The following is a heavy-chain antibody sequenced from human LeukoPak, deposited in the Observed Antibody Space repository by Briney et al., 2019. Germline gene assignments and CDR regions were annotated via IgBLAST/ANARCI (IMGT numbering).Heavy chain of an antibody. D-gene: IGHD2-21*02. V-gene: IGHV3-7*01. J-gene: IGHJ5*02. CDR2: INQDGSET. CDR1: GFTFSTSW. CDR3: ARWAGRCGGDCQSEDP. Sequence: GGSLRLSCVGSGFTFSTSWMHWVRQAPGKGPEYVAYINQDGSETNYVDSGKGRFTISRDNTRNSLFLQMYSLRDEDTAIYYCARWAGRCGGDCQSEDPWGLGTLVTVSS.